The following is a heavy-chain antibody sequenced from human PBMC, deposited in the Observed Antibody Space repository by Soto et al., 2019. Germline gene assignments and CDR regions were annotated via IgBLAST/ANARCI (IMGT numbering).Heavy chain of an antibody. CDR1: GYTFTSSG. CDR3: ARDLNDILTGYYEPFDP. D-gene: IGHD3-9*01. J-gene: IGHJ5*02. CDR2: ISAYNGNT. Sequence: ASVKVSCKASGYTFTSSGITWVRQAPGQGLEWMGWISAYNGNTNYAQKLQGRVTMTTDTSTSTAYMELSSLRSEDTAVYYCARDLNDILTGYYEPFDPWGQGTLVTVSS. V-gene: IGHV1-18*01.